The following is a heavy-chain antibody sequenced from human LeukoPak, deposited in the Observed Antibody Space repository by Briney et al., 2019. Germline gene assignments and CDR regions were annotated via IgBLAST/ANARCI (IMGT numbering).Heavy chain of an antibody. Sequence: SETLSLTCTVSGYSISSGYYWGWIRQPPGKGLEWIGSIYHSGSTYYNPSLKSRVTISVDTSKNQFSLKLSSVTAADTAVYYCARGVPAAMDHYFDYWGQGTLVTVSS. D-gene: IGHD2-2*01. CDR1: GYSISSGYY. CDR3: ARGVPAAMDHYFDY. J-gene: IGHJ4*02. V-gene: IGHV4-38-2*02. CDR2: IYHSGST.